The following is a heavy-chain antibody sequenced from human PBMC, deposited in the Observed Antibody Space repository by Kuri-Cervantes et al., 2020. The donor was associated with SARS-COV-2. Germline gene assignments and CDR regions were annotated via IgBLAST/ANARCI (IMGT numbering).Heavy chain of an antibody. CDR3: ARDCSSTSCYPSPWYFDL. CDR1: GGSTSSQSYY. V-gene: IGHV4-39*07. Sequence: ESLKISCTVSGGSTSSQSYYWGWIRQPPGKGLEWIGSVYYSGTTYYNPSLKSRVTISVDTSKNQFSLKLSSVTAADTAVYYCARDCSSTSCYPSPWYFDLWGRGTLVTVSS. CDR2: VYYSGTT. J-gene: IGHJ2*01. D-gene: IGHD2-2*01.